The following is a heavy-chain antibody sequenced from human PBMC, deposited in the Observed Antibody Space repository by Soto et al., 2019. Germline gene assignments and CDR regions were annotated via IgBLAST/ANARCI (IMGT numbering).Heavy chain of an antibody. CDR1: GGTFSSYA. D-gene: IGHD6-13*01. J-gene: IGHJ4*02. Sequence: ASVKVSCRASGGTFSSYAISWVRQAPGQGLEWMGGIIPIFGTANYAQKFQGRVTITADESTSTAYMELSSLRSEDTAVHYCARGITGSSSWYVFDYWGQGTLVTVSS. V-gene: IGHV1-69*13. CDR2: IIPIFGTA. CDR3: ARGITGSSSWYVFDY.